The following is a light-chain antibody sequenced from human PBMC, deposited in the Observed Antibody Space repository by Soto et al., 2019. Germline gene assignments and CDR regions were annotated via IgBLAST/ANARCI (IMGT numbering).Light chain of an antibody. V-gene: IGKV3-20*01. CDR2: GAC. CDR1: QSVSSSY. J-gene: IGKJ4*01. Sequence: EIVLTQSPGTLSLYPGERATLSCRASQSVSSSYLAWYQQKPGQAPRLLIYGACSRATGIPDRFSGSGSGTDFTLTISRLEPEDFAVYYCQQYGSSPLTFGGGTKVEIK. CDR3: QQYGSSPLT.